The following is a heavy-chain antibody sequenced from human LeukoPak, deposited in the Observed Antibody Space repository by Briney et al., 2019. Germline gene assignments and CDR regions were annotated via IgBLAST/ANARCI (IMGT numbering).Heavy chain of an antibody. D-gene: IGHD6-19*01. Sequence: SETLSLTCTVSGGSISSSSYYWGWIRQPPGKGLEWIGNIYYSGSTYYNPSLESRVTMSLDTSKNQFSLKLSSVTAADTAVYYCARDALIAVAASGGFDPWGQGTLVTVSS. CDR2: IYYSGST. J-gene: IGHJ5*02. V-gene: IGHV4-39*07. CDR3: ARDALIAVAASGGFDP. CDR1: GGSISSSSYY.